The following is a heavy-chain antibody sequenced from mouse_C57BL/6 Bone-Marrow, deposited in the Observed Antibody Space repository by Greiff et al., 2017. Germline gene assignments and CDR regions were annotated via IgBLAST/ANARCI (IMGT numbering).Heavy chain of an antibody. CDR2: INPNNGGT. Sequence: VQLQQSGPELVKPGASVKIPCKASGYTFPDYNMDWVKQSHGKSLEWIGDINPNNGGTIYNQKFKGKATLTVDKSSSTAYMELRSLTSEDTAVYYCARRTTVVAFYAMDYWGQGTSVTVSS. J-gene: IGHJ4*01. V-gene: IGHV1-18*01. D-gene: IGHD1-1*01. CDR1: GYTFPDYN. CDR3: ARRTTVVAFYAMDY.